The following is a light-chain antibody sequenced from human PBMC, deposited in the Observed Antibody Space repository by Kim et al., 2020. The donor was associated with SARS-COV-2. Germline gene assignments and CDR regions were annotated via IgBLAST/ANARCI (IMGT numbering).Light chain of an antibody. J-gene: IGLJ2*01. CDR1: NIGSKS. V-gene: IGLV3-21*04. CDR3: QVWDSSSDHVV. CDR2: YDS. Sequence: APGETARINCGGNNIGSKSVHWYQQKPGQAPVLVIYYDSDRPSGIPERFSGSNSGNTATLTISRVEAGDEADYYCQVWDSSSDHVVFGGGTQLTVL.